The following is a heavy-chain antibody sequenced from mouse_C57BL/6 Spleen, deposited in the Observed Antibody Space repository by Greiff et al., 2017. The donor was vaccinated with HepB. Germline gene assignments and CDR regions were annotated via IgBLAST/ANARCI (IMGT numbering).Heavy chain of an antibody. CDR2: IHPNSGST. J-gene: IGHJ2*01. D-gene: IGHD2-1*01. CDR3: ARRYLLGDYFDY. CDR1: GYTFTSYW. V-gene: IGHV1-64*01. Sequence: QVQLQQPGAELVKPGASVKLSCKASGYTFTSYWMHWVKQRPGQGLEWIGIIHPNSGSTNYNEKFKSKATLTVDKSSSTAYMQLSSLTSEDSAVYYCARRYLLGDYFDYWGQGTTLTVSS.